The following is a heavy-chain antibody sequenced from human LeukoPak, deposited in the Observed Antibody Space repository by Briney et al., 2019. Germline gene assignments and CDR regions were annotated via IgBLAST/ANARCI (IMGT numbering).Heavy chain of an antibody. D-gene: IGHD6-19*01. V-gene: IGHV3-53*01. CDR3: ARAGSTGWYGDWFDP. Sequence: HSAGSLRLSCAASGFTVSSNYMTWVRQAPGKGLEWVSVIYSGGSTYYADSLEGRFTISRDNSKNTLYLQMNSLRAEDTAVYYCARAGSTGWYGDWFDPWGQGTLVTVSS. CDR2: IYSGGST. CDR1: GFTVSSNY. J-gene: IGHJ5*02.